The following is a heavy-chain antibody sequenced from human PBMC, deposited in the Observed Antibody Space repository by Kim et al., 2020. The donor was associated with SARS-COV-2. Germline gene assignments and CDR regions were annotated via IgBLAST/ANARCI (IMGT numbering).Heavy chain of an antibody. J-gene: IGHJ1*01. D-gene: IGHD3-16*01. Sequence: GGSLRLSCAASGFIFSDSYMSWIRQTPGKGLERVSVISSIASYAIYPDSVKGRFTISRDNVKNSLFLQMNSLRVEDTAVYYCARGSLIIDQWVQGTLVP. CDR1: GFIFSDSY. CDR3: ARGSLIIDQ. V-gene: IGHV3-11*06. CDR2: ISSIASYA.